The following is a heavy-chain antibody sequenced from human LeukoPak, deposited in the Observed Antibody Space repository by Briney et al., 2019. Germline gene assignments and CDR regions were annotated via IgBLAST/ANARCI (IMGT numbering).Heavy chain of an antibody. J-gene: IGHJ3*02. CDR1: GDSVSSNTAA. CDR3: ARVIVTKKAFDT. D-gene: IGHD1-26*01. Sequence: SQTLSLTCAISGDSVSSNTAAWYWIRQSPSSGLEWLGRTYYRSNWNFDYAVSVESRITINADTSKNHFSLQLNSVTPGDTAVYYCARVIVTKKAFDTWGQGTMVTVSS. V-gene: IGHV6-1*01. CDR2: TYYRSNWNF.